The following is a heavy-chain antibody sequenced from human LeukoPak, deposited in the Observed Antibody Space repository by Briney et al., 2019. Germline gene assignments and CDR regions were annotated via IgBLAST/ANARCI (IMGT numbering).Heavy chain of an antibody. CDR3: ARDRTKRGAFDI. Sequence: GGSLRLSCAASGFTFSSYSMNWVRQAPGKGLEWVSSISSSSSYIYYADSVKGRFTISRDNAKNSLYLQMNSLRAEDTAVYYCARDRTKRGAFDIWGQGTMVTVSS. D-gene: IGHD3-16*01. V-gene: IGHV3-21*01. CDR1: GFTFSSYS. CDR2: ISSSSSYI. J-gene: IGHJ3*02.